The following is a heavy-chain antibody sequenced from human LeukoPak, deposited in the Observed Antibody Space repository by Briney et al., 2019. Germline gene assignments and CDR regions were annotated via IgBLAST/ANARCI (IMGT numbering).Heavy chain of an antibody. V-gene: IGHV3-23*01. J-gene: IGHJ4*02. Sequence: GGSLRLSCAASGFTFSSYAMSWVRQAPGKGLEWVSAISGSGGSTYYADSVKGRFTISRDNSKNTLYLQMNSLRAGDTAVYYCAGSLSTVTTFDYWGQGTLVTVSS. D-gene: IGHD4-17*01. CDR2: ISGSGGST. CDR1: GFTFSSYA. CDR3: AGSLSTVTTFDY.